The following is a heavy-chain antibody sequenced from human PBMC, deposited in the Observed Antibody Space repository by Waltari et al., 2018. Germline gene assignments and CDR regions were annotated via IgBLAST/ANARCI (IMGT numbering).Heavy chain of an antibody. CDR2: IIINLGTA. CDR1: GGTFSSYA. CDR3: ARGGGNRYPRYYCDF. J-gene: IGHJ4*02. V-gene: IGHV1-69*05. Sequence: QVQLVQSGAGVKKPGSSVTVSCKASGGTFSSYAISWVRQAPGEGSEWMGGIIINLGTANYAKKCQVRVTMTTDESTRTAYMELSSLRSEDTGVYCCARGGGNRYPRYYCDFWRKGTLLTV. D-gene: IGHD3-10*01.